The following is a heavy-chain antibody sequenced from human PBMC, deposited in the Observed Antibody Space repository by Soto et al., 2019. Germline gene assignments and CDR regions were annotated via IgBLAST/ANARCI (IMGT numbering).Heavy chain of an antibody. CDR1: GFPFSSYS. V-gene: IGHV3-21*01. CDR2: ISSSSSYI. CDR3: ARDSPLRFLEDYYMDV. Sequence: PGGSLRLSCAASGFPFSSYSMNLVRPAPGKGLEWVSSISSSSSYIYYADSVKGRFTISRDNAKNSLYLQMNSLRAEDTAVYYCARDSPLRFLEDYYMDVWGKGTTVTVSS. D-gene: IGHD3-3*01. J-gene: IGHJ6*03.